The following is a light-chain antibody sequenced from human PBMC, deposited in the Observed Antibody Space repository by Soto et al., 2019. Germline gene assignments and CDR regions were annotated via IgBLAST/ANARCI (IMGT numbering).Light chain of an antibody. CDR2: GAS. CDR1: QSFSSN. J-gene: IGKJ1*01. V-gene: IGKV3-15*01. Sequence: EILMAQSPATLSVSPGARGTLSCRASQSFSSNLAWYQQKPGQAPRIVIYGASARATGSPSRFSGRVSGTEFTLTLSSMQSEDFAVYYGQQYNNWPRPFGQGTKV. CDR3: QQYNNWPRP.